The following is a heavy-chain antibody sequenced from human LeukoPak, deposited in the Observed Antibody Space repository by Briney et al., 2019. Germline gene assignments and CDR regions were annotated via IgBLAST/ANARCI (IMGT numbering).Heavy chain of an antibody. CDR2: VYHSGST. CDR3: ARIRYCSGGSCS. V-gene: IGHV4-4*02. D-gene: IGHD2-15*01. Sequence: SGTLSLTCAVSGGSISSSNWWSWVRQPPGKGLEWIGEVYHSGSTNYNPSLKSRVTISVDKSKNQFSLNLSPVTAADTAVYYCARIRYCSGGSCSWGQGTLVTVSS. J-gene: IGHJ5*02. CDR1: GGSISSSNW.